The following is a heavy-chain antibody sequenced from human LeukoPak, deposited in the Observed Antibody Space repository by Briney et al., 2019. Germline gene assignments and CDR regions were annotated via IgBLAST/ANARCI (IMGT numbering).Heavy chain of an antibody. CDR2: INPNSGGT. D-gene: IGHD3-10*01. CDR3: AREGYYGSGSYYRALGY. Sequence: ASVKVSCKASGYTFTGYYMHWVRQAPGQGLEWRGWINPNSGGTNYAKKFKGRVTMTRDTSLSTAYMELSRLRSDDTAVYSCAREGYYGSGSYYRALGYWGQGNLVTVSS. V-gene: IGHV1-2*02. J-gene: IGHJ4*02. CDR1: GYTFTGYY.